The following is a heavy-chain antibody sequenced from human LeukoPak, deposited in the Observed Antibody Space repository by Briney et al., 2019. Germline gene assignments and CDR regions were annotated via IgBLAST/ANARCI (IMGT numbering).Heavy chain of an antibody. CDR3: ARDAHPVGATDAFDI. CDR1: GFTFSSYG. V-gene: IGHV3-33*08. J-gene: IGHJ3*02. CDR2: IWYDGSNK. Sequence: GGSLRLSCAASGFTFSSYGMHWVRQAPGKGLEWVAVIWYDGSNKYYADSVKGRFTISRDNSKNTLYLQMNSLRAEDTAVYYCARDAHPVGATDAFDIWGQGTMVTVSS. D-gene: IGHD1-26*01.